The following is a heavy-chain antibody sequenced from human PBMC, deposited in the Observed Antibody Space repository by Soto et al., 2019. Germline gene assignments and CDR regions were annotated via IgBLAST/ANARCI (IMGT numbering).Heavy chain of an antibody. J-gene: IGHJ6*02. V-gene: IGHV3-48*03. CDR3: VREEVFLGHGLAV. CDR2: ISSTGTTI. CDR1: GFTFSRYE. D-gene: IGHD3-3*01. Sequence: EVQLVESGGGLVQPGKSLRLSCAASGFTFSRYEMTWVRQAPGKGLDWSSYISSTGTTIYYADTVKGRLPISRDNAKDSRFLQMNTLRAVDTGVYYCVREEVFLGHGLAVWGHAKRVIVSS.